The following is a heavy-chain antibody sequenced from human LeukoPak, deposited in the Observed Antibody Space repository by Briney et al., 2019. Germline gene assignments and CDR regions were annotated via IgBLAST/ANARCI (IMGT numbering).Heavy chain of an antibody. Sequence: SVKVSCKASGGTFSSYAISWVRQAPGQGLEWMGRIIPILDIANYAQKFQGRVTITADKSTSTAYMELSSLRSEDTAVYYCARDGHYSYGAEGAFDIWGQGTMVTVSS. V-gene: IGHV1-69*04. J-gene: IGHJ3*02. CDR2: IIPILDIA. CDR3: ARDGHYSYGAEGAFDI. CDR1: GGTFSSYA. D-gene: IGHD5-18*01.